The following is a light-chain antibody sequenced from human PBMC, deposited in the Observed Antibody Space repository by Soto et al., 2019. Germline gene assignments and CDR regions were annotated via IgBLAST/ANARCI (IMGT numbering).Light chain of an antibody. CDR1: SSDVGDYNY. J-gene: IGLJ1*01. V-gene: IGLV2-14*01. CDR2: DVS. Sequence: QSALTQPASVSGSPGQSITISCTGTSSDVGDYNYVSWYQQHPGKAPKLMIYDVSNRPSGVSNRFSGSKSGNTASLTISGLHAEDEADYYCTSYTSSSTYVFGTGTKLTVL. CDR3: TSYTSSSTYV.